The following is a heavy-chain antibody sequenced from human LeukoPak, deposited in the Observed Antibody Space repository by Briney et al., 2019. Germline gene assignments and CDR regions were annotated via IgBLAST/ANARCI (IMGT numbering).Heavy chain of an antibody. J-gene: IGHJ4*02. V-gene: IGHV1-46*01. CDR2: INPSGGST. CDR3: ARDWSAYGSGSYPNY. CDR1: GYTFTSYY. D-gene: IGHD3-10*01. Sequence: ASVKVSCKASGYTFTSYYMHWVRQAPGQGREWMGIINPSGGSTSYAQKFQGRVTMTRDTSTSTVYMELSSLRSEDTAVYYCARDWSAYGSGSYPNYWGQGTLVTVSS.